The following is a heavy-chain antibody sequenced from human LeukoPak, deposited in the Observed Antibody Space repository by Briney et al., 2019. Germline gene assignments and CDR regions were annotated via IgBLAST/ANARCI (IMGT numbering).Heavy chain of an antibody. CDR3: VREGNELLSKNFDY. Sequence: GASVKVSFKSSGFTFTGYYIHWVRQAPGQGLEWMGYINPHSGGTNSPQKFQGRVTMTTDTSISAAYMELSSLISGDTAMYYCVREGNELLSKNFDYWGEGTLVTVSS. D-gene: IGHD2-21*02. CDR2: INPHSGGT. J-gene: IGHJ4*02. CDR1: GFTFTGYY. V-gene: IGHV1-2*02.